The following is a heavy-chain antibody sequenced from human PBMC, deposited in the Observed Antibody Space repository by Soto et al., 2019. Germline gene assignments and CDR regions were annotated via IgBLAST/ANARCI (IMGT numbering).Heavy chain of an antibody. J-gene: IGHJ2*01. CDR3: ARGWFRVGSELGFGASTTVPPWYFDL. CDR2: IKNSANSYTT. V-gene: IGHV3-72*01. CDR1: GFTFSDHY. D-gene: IGHD1-26*01. Sequence: GGSLILSCAASGFTFSDHYMDWVRQAPGKGLEWVGRIKNSANSYTTEYAASVKGRITISRDDSNNSLYLQIHSLKTEDTAVYYCARGWFRVGSELGFGASTTVPPWYFDLWGRGTLVTVSS.